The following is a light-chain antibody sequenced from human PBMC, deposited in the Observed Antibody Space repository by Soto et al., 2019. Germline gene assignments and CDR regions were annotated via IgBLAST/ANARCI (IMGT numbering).Light chain of an antibody. CDR3: QQYNNWPPVT. J-gene: IGKJ3*01. V-gene: IGKV3-15*01. CDR1: QSVSSN. Sequence: DIVMTQSPSTLSVSPGERATLSCRASQSVSSNLAWYQLKPGQAPRLLIYGASTRATGIPARFSGSGSGTEFTLTISSLQSEDFAVYFCQQYNNWPPVTFGPGTKVDIK. CDR2: GAS.